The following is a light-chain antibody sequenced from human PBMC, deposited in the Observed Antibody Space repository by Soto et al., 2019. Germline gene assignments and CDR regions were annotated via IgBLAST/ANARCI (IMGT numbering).Light chain of an antibody. CDR2: TTS. Sequence: AIRMTQSPSSLSASTGDSVTITCRASQGIGTSLAWYQQRPGKAPQLLIYTTSSLQMGVPSRFSGSGYGTDFTLTISVLQSEDVATYYCQQYYTYPQTFGRGTKVDVK. CDR1: QGIGTS. J-gene: IGKJ4*01. V-gene: IGKV1-8*01. CDR3: QQYYTYPQT.